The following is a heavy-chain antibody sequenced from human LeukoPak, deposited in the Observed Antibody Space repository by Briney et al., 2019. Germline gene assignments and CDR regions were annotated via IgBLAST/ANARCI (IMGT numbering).Heavy chain of an antibody. CDR3: ARETYYYDSSGYYSYSFDY. CDR2: ISFSGSTI. V-gene: IGHV3-48*03. J-gene: IGHJ4*02. CDR1: GFTFSSYA. D-gene: IGHD3-22*01. Sequence: GGSLRLSCTASGFTFSSYAMNWVRQAPGKGLDWVSYISFSGSTIYYAGSVKGRFTISRDNAKNSLYLQMNSLRAEDTAVYYCARETYYYDSSGYYSYSFDYWGQGTLVTVSS.